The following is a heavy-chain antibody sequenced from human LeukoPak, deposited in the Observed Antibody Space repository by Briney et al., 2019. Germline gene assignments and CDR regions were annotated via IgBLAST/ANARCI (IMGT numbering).Heavy chain of an antibody. CDR1: GGSFSGYY. J-gene: IGHJ3*02. CDR3: AREVATIPPHAFDI. D-gene: IGHD5-12*01. Sequence: SETLSLTCAVYGGSFSGYYWSWIRQPPGKGLEWIGSMHNTMSTYYNPSLKSRVTISVDTSKNQFSLKLSSVTAADTAVYYCAREVATIPPHAFDIWGQGTMVTVSS. V-gene: IGHV4-34*01. CDR2: MHNTMST.